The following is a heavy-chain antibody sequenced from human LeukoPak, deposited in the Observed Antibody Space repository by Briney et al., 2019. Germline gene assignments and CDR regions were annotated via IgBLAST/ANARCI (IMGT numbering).Heavy chain of an antibody. CDR2: ISGGGGST. CDR3: AKDHFDYVWGSYRYTLFDY. Sequence: GGSLRLSCAASGFTFSSYAMSWVRQAPGNGLEWVSAISGGGGSTYYADSVKGRFTISRDNSKNTLYLQMNSLRAEDTAVYYCAKDHFDYVWGSYRYTLFDYWGQGTLVTVSS. V-gene: IGHV3-23*01. CDR1: GFTFSSYA. D-gene: IGHD3-16*02. J-gene: IGHJ4*02.